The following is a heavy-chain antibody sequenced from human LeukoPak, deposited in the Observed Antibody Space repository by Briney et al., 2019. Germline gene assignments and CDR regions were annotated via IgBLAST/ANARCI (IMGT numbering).Heavy chain of an antibody. D-gene: IGHD6-6*01. V-gene: IGHV3-15*01. J-gene: IGHJ4*02. CDR2: IKSKNDGGTT. CDR3: TTVGQLVLFGGFYYFDS. CDR1: GFTFNIAS. Sequence: GGSLRLSCAASGFTFNIASMNWVRQAPGKGLEWVGRIKSKNDGGTTDYAAPVKGRFTISRDDSKNTLYLQMNSLKVEDTAVYYCTTVGQLVLFGGFYYFDSWGQGTLVTVPS.